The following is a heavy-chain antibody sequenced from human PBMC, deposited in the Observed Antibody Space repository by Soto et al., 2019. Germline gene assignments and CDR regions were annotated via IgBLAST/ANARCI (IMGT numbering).Heavy chain of an antibody. CDR2: MEPSSGRT. Sequence: ASVKVSCKASGYSFTGLDINWVRQTTGQGLEWMGWMEPSSGRTGYAQKFQGRVAMTRDTSINTAYMELSSLTSDDTAFYYCARGVTAGVDYWGQGTPVTVSS. D-gene: IGHD1-26*01. CDR1: GYSFTGLD. V-gene: IGHV1-8*01. J-gene: IGHJ4*02. CDR3: ARGVTAGVDY.